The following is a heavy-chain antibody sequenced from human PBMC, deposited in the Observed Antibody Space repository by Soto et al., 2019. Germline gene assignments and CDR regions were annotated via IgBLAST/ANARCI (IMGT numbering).Heavy chain of an antibody. CDR2: IYCSGST. J-gene: IGHJ4*02. CDR3: ARQLRYFDWVDFDY. V-gene: IGHV4-30-4*01. Sequence: PSETLSLTCTVSGGSISSGDYYWSWIRQPPGKGLEWIGYIYCSGSTYYNPSLKSRVTISVDTSKNQFSLKLSSVTAADTAVYYCARQLRYFDWVDFDYWGQGTLVTVSS. D-gene: IGHD3-9*01. CDR1: GGSISSGDYY.